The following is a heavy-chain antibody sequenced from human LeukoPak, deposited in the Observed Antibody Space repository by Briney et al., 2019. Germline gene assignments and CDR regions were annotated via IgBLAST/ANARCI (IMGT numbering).Heavy chain of an antibody. V-gene: IGHV3-30*02. D-gene: IGHD3-3*01. J-gene: IGHJ4*02. CDR3: ARDRDFWSGYSDY. CDR1: GFSFSGYG. CDR2: IRYDGSNK. Sequence: GGSLRLSCAASGFSFSGYGMHWVRQAPGKGLEWVAFIRYDGSNKYYADSVKGRFTISRDNSKNTLYLQMNSLRTEDTAVYYCARDRDFWSGYSDYWGQGTLVTVSS.